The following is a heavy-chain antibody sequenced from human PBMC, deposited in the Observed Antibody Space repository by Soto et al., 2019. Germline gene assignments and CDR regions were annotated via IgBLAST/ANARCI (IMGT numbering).Heavy chain of an antibody. CDR2: ISSSSSYI. J-gene: IGHJ4*02. CDR1: GFTFSSYS. D-gene: IGHD4-17*01. Sequence: EVQLVESGGGLVKPGGSLRLSCAASGFTFSSYSMNWVRQAPGKGLEWVSSISSSSSYIYYADSVKGRFTISRDNAKNSLYLLMNSLRDEDTAVYYCARGGATVTAYYFDYWGQGTLVTVSS. V-gene: IGHV3-21*01. CDR3: ARGGATVTAYYFDY.